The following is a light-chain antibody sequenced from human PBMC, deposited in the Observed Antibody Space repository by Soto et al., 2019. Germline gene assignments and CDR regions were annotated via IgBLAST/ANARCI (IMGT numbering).Light chain of an antibody. Sequence: QSVLTQPRSVSGSPGQSVTISCTGTSSDVGGYKYVSWYQQHPGKAPKVMIYDVNKRPSGVPDRFSGSKSGNTASLTISGLQAEDEADYYCCSHAGDYTYVFGTGTKVTVL. CDR3: CSHAGDYTYV. V-gene: IGLV2-11*01. CDR1: SSDVGGYKY. J-gene: IGLJ1*01. CDR2: DVN.